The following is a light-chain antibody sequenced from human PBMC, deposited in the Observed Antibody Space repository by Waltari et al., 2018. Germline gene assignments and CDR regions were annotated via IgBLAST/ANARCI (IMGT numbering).Light chain of an antibody. CDR3: QQSYSTPRT. CDR1: QTISGY. V-gene: IGKV1-39*01. J-gene: IGKJ1*01. Sequence: DIQMTQSPSSLSASVGDRVTITCRASQTISGYLNWYQQKPGKAPKLLMYAASSLQSGVPSRFSGSGSGTDFTLTISSLQPEDFATYYCQQSYSTPRTFGHGTKVEIK. CDR2: AAS.